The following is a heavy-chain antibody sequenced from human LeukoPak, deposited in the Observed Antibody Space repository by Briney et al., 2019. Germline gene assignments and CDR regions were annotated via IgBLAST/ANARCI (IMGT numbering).Heavy chain of an antibody. J-gene: IGHJ4*02. Sequence: GGSLRLSCAASGFTFSSYSMNWVRQAPGKGLEWVSYISSSSSTIYYADSVKGRSTISRDNAKNSLYLQMNSLRAEDTALYYCARDGFTMKTSFDYWGQGTLVTVSS. CDR2: ISSSSSTI. CDR1: GFTFSSYS. V-gene: IGHV3-48*04. D-gene: IGHD3-22*01. CDR3: ARDGFTMKTSFDY.